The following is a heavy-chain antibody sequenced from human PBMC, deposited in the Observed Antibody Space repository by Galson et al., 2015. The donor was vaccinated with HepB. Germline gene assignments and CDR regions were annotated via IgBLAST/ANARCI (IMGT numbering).Heavy chain of an antibody. D-gene: IGHD1-26*01. CDR3: AAERWEPSYFDY. V-gene: IGHV1-58*01. J-gene: IGHJ4*02. CDR1: GFTFTSSA. CDR2: IVVGSGNT. Sequence: SVKVSCKASGFTFTSSAVQWVRQARGQRLEWIGWIVVGSGNTNYAQKFQERVTITRDMSTSTAYMELSSLRSEDTAVYYCAAERWEPSYFDYWGQGTLVTVSS.